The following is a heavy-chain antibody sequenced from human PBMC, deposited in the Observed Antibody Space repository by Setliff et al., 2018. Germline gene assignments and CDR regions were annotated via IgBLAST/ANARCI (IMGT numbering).Heavy chain of an antibody. V-gene: IGHV4-31*03. CDR1: GASMCSGTFY. CDR3: ARDRSALVRGVVHHNYFDP. D-gene: IGHD3-10*01. J-gene: IGHJ5*02. CDR2: ISYSGNT. Sequence: LSLTCTVSGASMCSGTFYWSWIRLHPGKGLEWIGYISYSGNTNYNPSFEGRLALSVDASMNQFSLRLSSVTAADSAIYYCARDRSALVRGVVHHNYFDPWGQGNKVTVSS.